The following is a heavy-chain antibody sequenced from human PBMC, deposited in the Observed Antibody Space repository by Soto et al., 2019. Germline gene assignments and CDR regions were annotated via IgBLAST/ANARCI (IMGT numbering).Heavy chain of an antibody. J-gene: IGHJ6*02. V-gene: IGHV3-30*18. Sequence: QVQLVESGGGVVQPGRSLRLSCAASGFTFSSYGMHWVRQAPGKGLEWVAVISYDGSNKYYADSVKGRFTISRDNSKNTLYLQMNSLRAEDTAVYYCAKAGSYYYYDGMDVWGQGTTVTVSS. CDR2: ISYDGSNK. CDR3: AKAGSYYYYDGMDV. CDR1: GFTFSSYG. D-gene: IGHD1-26*01.